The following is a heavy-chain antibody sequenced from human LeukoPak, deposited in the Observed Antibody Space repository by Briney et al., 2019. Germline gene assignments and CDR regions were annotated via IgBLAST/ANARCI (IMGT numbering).Heavy chain of an antibody. CDR1: GGSISSYY. CDR2: IYYSGST. Sequence: SETLSLTCTVSGGSISSYYWSWLRQPPGKGLEWIGYIYYSGSTNYNPSLKSRVTISVDTSKNQFSLKLSSVTAADTAVYYCARLGYSGYDYGIDYWGQGTLVTVSS. J-gene: IGHJ4*02. CDR3: ARLGYSGYDYGIDY. D-gene: IGHD5-12*01. V-gene: IGHV4-59*01.